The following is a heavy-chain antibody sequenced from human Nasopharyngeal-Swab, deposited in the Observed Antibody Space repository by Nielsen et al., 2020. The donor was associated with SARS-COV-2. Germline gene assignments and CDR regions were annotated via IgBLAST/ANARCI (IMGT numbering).Heavy chain of an antibody. CDR3: ARDQWLVHYFDY. CDR2: ISANNGNT. V-gene: IGHV1-18*01. CDR1: GYTFINYG. D-gene: IGHD6-19*01. Sequence: ASVKVSCRASGYTFINYGLSWVRQAPGQGLEWVGWISANNGNTNYAQKFRGRVTMTTDTATSTAYMELRSLRSDDTAIYYCARDQWLVHYFDYWGQGTLVTVSP. J-gene: IGHJ4*02.